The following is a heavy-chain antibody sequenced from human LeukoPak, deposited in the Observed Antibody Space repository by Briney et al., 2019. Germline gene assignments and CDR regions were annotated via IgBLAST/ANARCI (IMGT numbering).Heavy chain of an antibody. D-gene: IGHD6-19*01. CDR3: AKEKSAGWSFDY. CDR1: GFTFSTYA. CDR2: ISRSGDKT. Sequence: PGGSLRLSCAASGFTFSTYAMSWLRQAPGQGLEWVSGISRSGDKTYYIASVKGRFTISRDNSKSTLYLQMNSLRAEDTAIYYCAKEKSAGWSFDYWGHGTLVTASS. V-gene: IGHV3-23*01. J-gene: IGHJ4*01.